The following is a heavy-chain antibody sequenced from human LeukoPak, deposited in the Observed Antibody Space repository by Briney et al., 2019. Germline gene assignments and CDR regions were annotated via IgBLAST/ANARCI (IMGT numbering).Heavy chain of an antibody. CDR2: INPNSGGT. CDR3: AREEDMVRGALDY. D-gene: IGHD3-10*01. V-gene: IGHV1-2*02. CDR1: GYTFTGYY. J-gene: IGHJ4*02. Sequence: ASVTVSCKASGYTFTGYYMHWVRQAPGQGLEWMGWINPNSGGTNYAQKFQGRVTMTRDTSISTAYMELSRLRSDDTAVYYCAREEDMVRGALDYWGQGTLVTVSS.